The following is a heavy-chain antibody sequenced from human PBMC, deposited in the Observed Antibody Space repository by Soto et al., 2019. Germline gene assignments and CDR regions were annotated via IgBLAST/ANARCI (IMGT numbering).Heavy chain of an antibody. CDR1: GFTFSDYY. Sequence: GGSLRLSFSAAGFTFSDYYMSGIRQAPGKGLEWVSYISSSSSYTNYADSVKGRFTISRDNAKSSLYLQMDSLRAEDTAVYYCARGIKVGKTGYYFDYWGQGALVTVSS. CDR3: ARGIKVGKTGYYFDY. J-gene: IGHJ4*02. V-gene: IGHV3-11*06. D-gene: IGHD1-1*01. CDR2: ISSSSSYT.